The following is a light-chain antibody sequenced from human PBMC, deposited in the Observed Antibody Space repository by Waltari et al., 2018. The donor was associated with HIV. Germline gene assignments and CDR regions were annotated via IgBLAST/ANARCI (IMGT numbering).Light chain of an antibody. CDR1: QSVDNNY. CDR3: QQYATSPRT. Sequence: EIVLTQSPGTLTLSPGERATLSCRAIQSVDNNYLAWYQHRPGQAPRLLIFGASSRATGIPDRFSASGSGADFTLTISSLDPSDYALYYCQQYATSPRTFGQGTRVEIK. CDR2: GAS. V-gene: IGKV3-20*01. J-gene: IGKJ2*01.